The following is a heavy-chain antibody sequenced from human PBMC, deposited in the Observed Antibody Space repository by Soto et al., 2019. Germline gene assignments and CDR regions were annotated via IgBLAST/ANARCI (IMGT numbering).Heavy chain of an antibody. CDR1: GFTFSSYG. CDR3: AKGKGVVATPDGGDC. V-gene: IGHV3-23*01. J-gene: IGHJ4*02. CDR2: IRSDGDTT. Sequence: EVQVLESGGGLVQPGGSLRLSCAASGFTFSSYGMNWVRQAPGKGLEWVSGIRSDGDTTYNADSVKGRFTVSRDTSNNTMYLGMNSLRVEDTAIYYCAKGKGVVATPDGGDCWGQGTLVTVSS. D-gene: IGHD2-15*01.